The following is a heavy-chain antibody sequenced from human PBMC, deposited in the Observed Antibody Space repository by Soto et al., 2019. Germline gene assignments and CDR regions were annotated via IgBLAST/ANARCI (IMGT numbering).Heavy chain of an antibody. D-gene: IGHD6-13*01. CDR3: ARARQAAAGTVYNWFDT. J-gene: IGHJ5*01. Sequence: SVKVSCKASGVAFSSYAISWVRQAPVQGLEWMGGIIPIFGTANYAQKFQGRVTITADESTSTAYMALSSLRSEETAVYYCARARQAAAGTVYNWFDTWGNGTMVTVSS. CDR2: IIPIFGTA. V-gene: IGHV1-69*13. CDR1: GVAFSSYA.